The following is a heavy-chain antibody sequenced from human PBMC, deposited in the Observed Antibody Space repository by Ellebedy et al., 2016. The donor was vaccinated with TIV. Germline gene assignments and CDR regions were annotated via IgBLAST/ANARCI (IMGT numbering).Heavy chain of an antibody. D-gene: IGHD4-17*01. V-gene: IGHV4-59*11. CDR2: IHDTGNT. Sequence: SETLSLXCTVSGGSTSSHYWSWIRQPPGKGLEWIGHIHDTGNTNYNPSLKSRVTMLVDTSKNQFSLKLGSVTAADTAVYYCASSPYGDYGIGYWGQGTLVTVSS. CDR1: GGSTSSHY. CDR3: ASSPYGDYGIGY. J-gene: IGHJ4*01.